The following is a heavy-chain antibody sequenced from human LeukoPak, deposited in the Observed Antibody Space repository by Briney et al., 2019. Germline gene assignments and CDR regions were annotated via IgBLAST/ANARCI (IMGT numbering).Heavy chain of an antibody. CDR2: ISGSGGST. J-gene: IGHJ4*02. CDR3: AKDQIAVAGFVGIQRPGDFDY. CDR1: GFTFSSYA. Sequence: GGSLRLSCAASGFTFSSYAMSWVRQAPGKGLEWVSAISGSGGSTYYADSVKGRFTISRGNSKNTLYLQMNSLRAEDTAVYYCAKDQIAVAGFVGIQRPGDFDYWGQGTLVTVSS. V-gene: IGHV3-23*01. D-gene: IGHD6-19*01.